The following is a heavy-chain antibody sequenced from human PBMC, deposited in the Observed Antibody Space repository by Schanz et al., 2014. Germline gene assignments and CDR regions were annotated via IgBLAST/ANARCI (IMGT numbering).Heavy chain of an antibody. J-gene: IGHJ6*02. V-gene: IGHV3-33*06. CDR1: GFTFSKYG. D-gene: IGHD1-26*01. CDR2: IWYDGSNK. Sequence: VQLVESGGGLVKPGGSLRLSCAASGFTFSKYGMHWVRQAPGKGLEWVAVIWYDGSNKDYADSVKGRFTTSRDNSKNTMYLQMNSLRAEDTAVYYCVKDLQRELLRDDHYYGLDVWGQGTTVTVSS. CDR3: VKDLQRELLRDDHYYGLDV.